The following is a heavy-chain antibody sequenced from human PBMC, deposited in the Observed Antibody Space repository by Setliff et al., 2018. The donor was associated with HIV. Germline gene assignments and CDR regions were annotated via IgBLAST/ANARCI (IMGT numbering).Heavy chain of an antibody. J-gene: IGHJ4*02. CDR3: ARGYYYDSSGYRYFDY. CDR2: IIPILGIA. V-gene: IGHV1-69*10. D-gene: IGHD3-22*01. Sequence: SVKVSCKASGGTFSSYAISWVRQAPGQGLEWMGGIIPILGIANYAQKFQGRVTITADKSTSTAYMELSSLRSEDTAVYYCARGYYYDSSGYRYFDYWGQGTQVTVSS. CDR1: GGTFSSYA.